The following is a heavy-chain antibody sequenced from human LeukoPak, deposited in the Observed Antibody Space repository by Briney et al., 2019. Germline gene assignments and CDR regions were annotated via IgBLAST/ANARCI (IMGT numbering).Heavy chain of an antibody. CDR3: ARIHSGAYPHYFDY. CDR2: IYYSGST. V-gene: IGHV4-59*01. D-gene: IGHD2-15*01. Sequence: SETLSLTCTVSGGSISSYYWSWIRQPPGKGLEWIGYIYYSGSTNYNPSLKSRVTISVDTSKNQFSLKLSSVTAADTAVYYCARIHSGAYPHYFDYWGQGTLVTVSS. J-gene: IGHJ4*02. CDR1: GGSISSYY.